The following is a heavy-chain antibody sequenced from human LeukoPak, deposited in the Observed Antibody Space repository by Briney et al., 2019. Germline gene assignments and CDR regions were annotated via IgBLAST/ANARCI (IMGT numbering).Heavy chain of an antibody. J-gene: IGHJ4*02. Sequence: GRSLRLSCAASGFTFSSYGMHWVRQAPGKGLEWVAVIWYDGSNKYYADSVKGRFTISRDNSKNTLYLQMNSLRAEDTAVYYCARGTLWFGELSHSFDYWGQGTLVTVSS. CDR1: GFTFSSYG. CDR2: IWYDGSNK. V-gene: IGHV3-33*01. D-gene: IGHD3-10*01. CDR3: ARGTLWFGELSHSFDY.